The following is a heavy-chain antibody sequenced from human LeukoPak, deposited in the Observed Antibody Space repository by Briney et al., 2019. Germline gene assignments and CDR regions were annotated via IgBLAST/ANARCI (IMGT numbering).Heavy chain of an antibody. CDR2: ISGSGGSS. CDR1: GFTFSTYG. J-gene: IGHJ4*02. CDR3: AKSRDGGASALDY. V-gene: IGHV3-23*01. Sequence: GGSLRLSCAASGFTFSTYGMSCVRQAPGEGLEWVSLISGSGGSSNYADSVKGRFTISRDNSKNTVFLQMNSLRAEDTAVYYCAKSRDGGASALDYWGQGTLVTVSS. D-gene: IGHD3-16*01.